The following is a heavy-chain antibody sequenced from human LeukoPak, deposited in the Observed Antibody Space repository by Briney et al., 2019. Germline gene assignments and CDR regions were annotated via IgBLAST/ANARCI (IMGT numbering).Heavy chain of an antibody. D-gene: IGHD6-13*01. CDR3: ARTFGYSSSWYSRYFDY. CDR1: GFTLSSYW. V-gene: IGHV3-7*01. Sequence: GGSLRLSCAASGFTLSSYWMSWVRQAPGKGLEWVANIKQDGSEKYYVDSVKGRFTIPRDNAKNSLYLQMNSLRAEDTAVYYCARTFGYSSSWYSRYFDYWGQGTLVTVSS. CDR2: IKQDGSEK. J-gene: IGHJ4*02.